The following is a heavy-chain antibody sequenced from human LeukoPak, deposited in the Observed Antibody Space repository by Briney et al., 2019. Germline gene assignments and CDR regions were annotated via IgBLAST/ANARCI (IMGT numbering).Heavy chain of an antibody. V-gene: IGHV1-2*02. J-gene: IGHJ4*02. Sequence: ASVKVSCKASGYTFTCYHIHWVRQAPGQGLEWIGWINPNSGVTNYAQKFQGRVTMTRDTSISTAYMELSRLTSDDTAVYYCASRDGPQGAFDYWGQGTLVTVSS. CDR3: ASRDGPQGAFDY. D-gene: IGHD5-24*01. CDR1: GYTFTCYH. CDR2: INPNSGVT.